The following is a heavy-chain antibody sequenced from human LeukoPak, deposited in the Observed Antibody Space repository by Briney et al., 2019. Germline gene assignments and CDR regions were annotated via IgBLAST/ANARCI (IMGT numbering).Heavy chain of an antibody. D-gene: IGHD3-22*01. V-gene: IGHV1-2*02. Sequence: ASVKVSCKASGYTFTGYYMHWVRQAPGQGLEWMGWINPNSGGTNYAQKFQGRVTMTRDTSISTAYMELSRLRSDDTAVYYCARGSMIVVVNGGSAFDIWGQGTMVTVSS. J-gene: IGHJ3*02. CDR1: GYTFTGYY. CDR3: ARGSMIVVVNGGSAFDI. CDR2: INPNSGGT.